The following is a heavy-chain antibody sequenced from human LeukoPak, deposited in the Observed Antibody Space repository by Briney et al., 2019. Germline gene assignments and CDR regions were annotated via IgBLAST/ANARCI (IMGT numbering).Heavy chain of an antibody. Sequence: GASVKVSCKASGYTFTSYDINWVRQATGQGLEWMGWMNPNSGNTGYAQKFQGRVTITRNTSISTAYMELSSLRSEDTAVYYCAKTVAAAGTFFFLNWGQGTLVTVSS. D-gene: IGHD6-13*01. CDR2: MNPNSGNT. V-gene: IGHV1-8*03. CDR1: GYTFTSYD. CDR3: AKTVAAAGTFFFLN. J-gene: IGHJ4*02.